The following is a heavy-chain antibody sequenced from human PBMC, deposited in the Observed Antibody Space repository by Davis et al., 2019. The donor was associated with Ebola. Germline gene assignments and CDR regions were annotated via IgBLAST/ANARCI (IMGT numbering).Heavy chain of an antibody. J-gene: IGHJ4*02. CDR2: INPNSGDT. Sequence: ASVKVSCKASGYTFTGYYMHWVRQAPGQGLEWMGRINPNSGDTNFEQKFQDRFTMTWDTSVSTAYMELRRLRSDDTAIYYCAREGWTTGVDYWGRGTLVTVSS. D-gene: IGHD1-1*01. V-gene: IGHV1-2*06. CDR3: AREGWTTGVDY. CDR1: GYTFTGYY.